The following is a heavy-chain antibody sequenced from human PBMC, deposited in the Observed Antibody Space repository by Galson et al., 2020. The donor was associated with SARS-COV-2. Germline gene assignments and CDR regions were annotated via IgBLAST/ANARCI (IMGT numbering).Heavy chain of an antibody. CDR1: GGTFSSYA. D-gene: IGHD3-3*01. V-gene: IGHV1-69*10. CDR3: AREILRVLEWLLPDAFDI. J-gene: IGHJ3*02. Sequence: SVKVSCKASGGTFSSYAISWVRQAPGQGLEWMGGIIPILGIANYAQKFQGRVTITADKSTSTAYMELSSLRSEDTAVYDCAREILRVLEWLLPDAFDIWGQGTMVTVSS. CDR2: IIPILGIA.